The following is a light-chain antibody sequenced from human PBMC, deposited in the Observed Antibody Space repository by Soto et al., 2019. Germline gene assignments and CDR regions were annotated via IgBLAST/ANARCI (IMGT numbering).Light chain of an antibody. CDR3: QSYDSSTVI. V-gene: IGLV6-57*04. J-gene: IGLJ2*01. Sequence: NFMLTQPHSVSESPGKTVTISCTRSSGGIASNYVQWYQQRPDSAPTTVIYEHNQRPSGVPDRFSGSTDGSSNSASLTISGLQTEDEADYYCQSYDSSTVIFGGGTKVTVL. CDR1: SGGIASNY. CDR2: EHN.